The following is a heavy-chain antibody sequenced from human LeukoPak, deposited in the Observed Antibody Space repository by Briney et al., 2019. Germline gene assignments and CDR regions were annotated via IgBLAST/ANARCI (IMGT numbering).Heavy chain of an antibody. CDR1: GYTFTSYG. V-gene: IGHV1-18*01. J-gene: IGHJ6*02. Sequence: ASVKVSCKASGYTFTSYGISWVRQAPGQGLEWMGWISAYNGNTNYAQKLQGRVTMITDTSTSTAYMELSRLRSDDTAVYYCARGETYYDFWSGSYYYYYGMDVWGQGTTVTVSS. CDR2: ISAYNGNT. D-gene: IGHD3-3*01. CDR3: ARGETYYDFWSGSYYYYYGMDV.